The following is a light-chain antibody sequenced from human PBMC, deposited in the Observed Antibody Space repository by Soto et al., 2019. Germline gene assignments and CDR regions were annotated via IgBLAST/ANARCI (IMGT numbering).Light chain of an antibody. J-gene: IGKJ4*01. CDR1: QDISSW. V-gene: IGKV1-12*01. CDR2: TAS. CDR3: QQTNSFPLT. Sequence: DIQMTQSPSSVSASVGDRVTITCRASQDISSWLSWYQQKPGKAPNLLIYTASTLQSGVPSRVSGSGSETDFTRTINSLQPGDSATYYCQQTNSFPLTFGGGTKVEIK.